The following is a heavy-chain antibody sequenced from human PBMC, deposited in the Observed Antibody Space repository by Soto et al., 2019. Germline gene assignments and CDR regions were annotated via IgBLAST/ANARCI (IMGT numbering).Heavy chain of an antibody. CDR1: GFTFSSYA. CDR3: ARDPLWGTAMVIWYFDL. CDR2: ISYDGSNK. V-gene: IGHV3-30-3*01. Sequence: QVQLVESGGGVVQPGRSLRLSCAASGFTFSSYAMHWVRQAPGKGLEWVAVISYDGSNKYYADSVKGRFTISRDNSKNTLYLQMNSLTAEDTAVYYCARDPLWGTAMVIWYFDLWGRGTLVTVSS. D-gene: IGHD5-18*01. J-gene: IGHJ2*01.